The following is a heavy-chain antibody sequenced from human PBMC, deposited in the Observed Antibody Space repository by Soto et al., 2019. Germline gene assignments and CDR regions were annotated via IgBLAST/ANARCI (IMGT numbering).Heavy chain of an antibody. J-gene: IGHJ4*01. Sequence: ASVKVSCKASGYIFTDYYMHWVRQAPGQELGWMGRINPNSGGTNYAQKFQGRVTMTRDTSISTAYTELRSLRSDDTAVYYCARDRPLMYLGDYWGHGTLVTV. D-gene: IGHD3-16*01. CDR3: ARDRPLMYLGDY. CDR1: GYIFTDYY. V-gene: IGHV1-2*06. CDR2: INPNSGGT.